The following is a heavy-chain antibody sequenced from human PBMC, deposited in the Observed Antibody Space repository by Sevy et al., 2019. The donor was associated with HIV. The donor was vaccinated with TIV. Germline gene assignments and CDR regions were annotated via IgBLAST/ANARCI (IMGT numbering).Heavy chain of an antibody. D-gene: IGHD2-21*02. Sequence: GGSLRLSCAASGLTFSNFDMHWVRQAPGKGLDWVAFISHDERYKNYAESVKVRFTISRDNFKNTLSLQMDSLRPEDTAVYFCARLVSCGGDCYYLDSWGQGALVTVSS. V-gene: IGHV3-30*03. CDR1: GLTFSNFD. CDR2: ISHDERYK. CDR3: ARLVSCGGDCYYLDS. J-gene: IGHJ4*02.